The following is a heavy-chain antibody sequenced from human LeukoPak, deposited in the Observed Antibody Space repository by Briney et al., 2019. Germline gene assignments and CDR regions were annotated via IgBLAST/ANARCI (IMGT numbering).Heavy chain of an antibody. V-gene: IGHV4-39*01. CDR2: IYYSGST. J-gene: IGHJ6*03. Sequence: SETLSLTCTVSGGSISSSSYYWGWIRQPPGKGLEWIGSIYYSGSTYYNPSLKNRVTISVDTSTNQFSLKLSSVTAADTAVYYCARVDYGDYVGYYYYYMDVWGKGTTVTVSS. CDR1: GGSISSSSYY. CDR3: ARVDYGDYVGYYYYYMDV. D-gene: IGHD4-17*01.